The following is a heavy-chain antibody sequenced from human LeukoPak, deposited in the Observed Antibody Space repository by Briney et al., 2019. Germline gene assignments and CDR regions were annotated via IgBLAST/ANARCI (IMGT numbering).Heavy chain of an antibody. V-gene: IGHV1-18*01. CDR1: GYTFSSYG. CDR2: IKGNNGNT. J-gene: IGHJ3*02. D-gene: IGHD1-26*01. CDR3: AVSHRYSGSYYRYAFDI. Sequence: ASVKVPCKASGYTFSSYGIGWVRQAPGQGLEWMGWIKGNNGNTNYAQKFQGRVTMTRDTSISTAYMELSRLRSDDTAVYYCAVSHRYSGSYYRYAFDIWGQGTMVTVSS.